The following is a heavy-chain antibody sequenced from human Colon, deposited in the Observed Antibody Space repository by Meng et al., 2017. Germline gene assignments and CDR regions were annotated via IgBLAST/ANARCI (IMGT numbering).Heavy chain of an antibody. CDR1: GFSFSSFA. Sequence: VHRLVSGGGFFQAGRSLRLSCVASGFSFSSFAMHWVRQAPGKGLEWVSYISSRGGTIHYADSVRGRFTISRDNANNSVFLQMNSLRAEDTAVYYCARNLFGDYWGQGILVTVFS. D-gene: IGHD3-16*01. CDR3: ARNLFGDY. J-gene: IGHJ4*02. CDR2: ISSRGGTI. V-gene: IGHV3-48*03.